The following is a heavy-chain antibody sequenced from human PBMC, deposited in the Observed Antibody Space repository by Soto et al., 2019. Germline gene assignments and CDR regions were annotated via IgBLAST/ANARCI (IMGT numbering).Heavy chain of an antibody. J-gene: IGHJ6*02. CDR2: IYYSGST. V-gene: IGHV4-39*01. CDR1: GGSISSSSYY. Sequence: SETLSLTCTVSGGSISSSSYYWGWIRQPPGKGLEWIGSIYYSGSTYYTPSLKSRVTISVDTSKNQFSLKLSSVTAADTAVYYCARLGTAMVYYYYGMDVWGQGTTVTVSS. D-gene: IGHD5-18*01. CDR3: ARLGTAMVYYYYGMDV.